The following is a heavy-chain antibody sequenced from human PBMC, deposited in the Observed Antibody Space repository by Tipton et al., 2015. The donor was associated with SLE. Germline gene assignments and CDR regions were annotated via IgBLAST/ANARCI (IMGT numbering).Heavy chain of an antibody. CDR1: GGSFSGYY. J-gene: IGHJ3*02. CDR3: ARYSSSSSAFDI. D-gene: IGHD6-6*01. CDR2: INHSGST. V-gene: IGHV4-34*01. Sequence: NLSLTCAVYGGSFSGYYWSWIRQPTGKGLEWIGEINHSGSTNYNPSLKSRVTISVDTSKNHFSLELGSVTAADTAVYYCARYSSSSSAFDIWGQETMVTVSS.